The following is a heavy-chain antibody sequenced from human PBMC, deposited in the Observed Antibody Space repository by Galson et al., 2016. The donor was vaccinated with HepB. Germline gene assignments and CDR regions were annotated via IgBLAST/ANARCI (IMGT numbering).Heavy chain of an antibody. V-gene: IGHV1-18*01. D-gene: IGHD3-9*01. CDR2: ISAYNGNT. Sequence: VKVSCKASGSTFTSYGITWVRQAPGQGLEWMGWISAYNGNTKYAQKLQGRVTMTTDTSTSTAYMDLRSLRPDDTAVYYCARVYYDILTGYYGDHFDYWGQGTLVTVSS. CDR1: GSTFTSYG. J-gene: IGHJ4*02. CDR3: ARVYYDILTGYYGDHFDY.